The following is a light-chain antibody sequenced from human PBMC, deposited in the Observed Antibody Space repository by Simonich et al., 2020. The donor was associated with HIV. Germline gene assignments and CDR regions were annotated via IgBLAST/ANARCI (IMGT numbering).Light chain of an antibody. Sequence: DIVMTQSPATLSVSPGERATLSCRASQSVSSNLAWYQKKPGQAPRLLIYGASTRATGIPARFSGSGSGTEFTLTISSMQSEDFAVYYCQQYDNWPLLFGQGTKLEIK. CDR2: GAS. V-gene: IGKV3-15*01. J-gene: IGKJ2*01. CDR1: QSVSSN. CDR3: QQYDNWPLL.